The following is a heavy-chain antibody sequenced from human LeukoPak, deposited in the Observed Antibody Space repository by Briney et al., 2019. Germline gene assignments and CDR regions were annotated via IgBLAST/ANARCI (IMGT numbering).Heavy chain of an antibody. CDR1: GFTFSSYA. D-gene: IGHD3-9*01. CDR2: ISGSGGST. J-gene: IGHJ4*02. CDR3: AKVAGRKGVLRYFDGHRSDGPM. V-gene: IGHV3-23*01. Sequence: GGSLRLSCAASGFTFSSYAMSWVRQAPGKGLEWVSAISGSGGSTYYADSVKGRFTISRDNSKNTLYLQMNSLRAEDTAVYYCAKVAGRKGVLRYFDGHRSDGPMWGQGTLVTVSS.